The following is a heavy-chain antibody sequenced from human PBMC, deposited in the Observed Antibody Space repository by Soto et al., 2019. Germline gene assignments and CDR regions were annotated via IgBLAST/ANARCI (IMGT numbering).Heavy chain of an antibody. CDR1: GGSVNNANYF. CDR3: ARDADYGGSRGGMDV. Sequence: QVRLEESGPGLVKPSETLSLICSVSGGSVNNANYFWNWIRHHPENGLEWIGYIYYSGSTRYNPSFKSRVTRSIDTSKNPCSRRLNSVTVADTAVYFCARDADYGGSRGGMDVWGRGTTVTVSS. V-gene: IGHV4-31*03. J-gene: IGHJ6*02. CDR2: IYYSGST. D-gene: IGHD4-17*01.